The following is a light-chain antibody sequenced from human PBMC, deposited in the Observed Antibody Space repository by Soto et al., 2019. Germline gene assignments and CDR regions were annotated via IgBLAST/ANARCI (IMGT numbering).Light chain of an antibody. Sequence: QSALTQPRSVSGSPGQSVTISCTGTSSDVGGYNYVSWYQQHPGKAPKLMIYAVTKPPSGVPDRFSGSKSGNTASLTVSGLQADDEADYYCWSYTTSNNYVFGTGTQLTVL. CDR2: AVT. CDR1: SSDVGGYNY. CDR3: WSYTTSNNYV. V-gene: IGLV2-11*01. J-gene: IGLJ1*01.